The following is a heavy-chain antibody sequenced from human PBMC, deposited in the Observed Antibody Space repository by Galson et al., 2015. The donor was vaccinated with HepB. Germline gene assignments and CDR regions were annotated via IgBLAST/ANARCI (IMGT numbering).Heavy chain of an antibody. CDR3: ARVNSDPGMPFDR. Sequence: LSLTCTVSGDSISSGDYYWSWVRQSPGKGLEWIGLIHDSETTHYNPSLKTRVAMSVDTSTNQLSLRLTSVTAADTAVYFCARVNSDPGMPFDRWGQGTLVIVSS. J-gene: IGHJ4*02. V-gene: IGHV4-30-4*08. CDR2: IHDSETT. D-gene: IGHD2-2*01. CDR1: GDSISSGDYY.